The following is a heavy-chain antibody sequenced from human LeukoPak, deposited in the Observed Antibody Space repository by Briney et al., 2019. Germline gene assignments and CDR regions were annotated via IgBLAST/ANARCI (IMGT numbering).Heavy chain of an antibody. CDR3: ARKLNDYSNFYFDY. CDR2: IIPIFGTA. D-gene: IGHD4-11*01. J-gene: IGHJ4*02. CDR1: GYTFTSYG. V-gene: IGHV1-69*06. Sequence: SVKVSCKASGYTFTSYGISWVRQAPGQGLEWMGGIIPIFGTANYAQKFQGRVTITADKSTSTAYMELSSLRSEDTAVYYCARKLNDYSNFYFDYWGQGTLVTVSS.